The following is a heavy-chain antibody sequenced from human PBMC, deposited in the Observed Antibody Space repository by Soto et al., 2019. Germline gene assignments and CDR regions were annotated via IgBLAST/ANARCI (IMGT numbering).Heavy chain of an antibody. CDR1: GYTFTSYD. J-gene: IGHJ4*02. Sequence: QVQLVQSGAEVKKPGATGKVSCEASGYTFTSYDINWVRQATGQGLEWMGWMNPNSGNTGYAQKFQGRVTMTRNTSISTAYMELSSLRSEDTAVYYCAREHSSSWRFDYWGQGTLVTVSS. V-gene: IGHV1-8*01. CDR3: AREHSSSWRFDY. D-gene: IGHD6-13*01. CDR2: MNPNSGNT.